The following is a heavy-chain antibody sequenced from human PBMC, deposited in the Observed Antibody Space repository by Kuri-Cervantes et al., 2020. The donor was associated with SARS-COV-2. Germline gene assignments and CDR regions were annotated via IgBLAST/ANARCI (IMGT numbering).Heavy chain of an antibody. J-gene: IGHJ4*02. CDR2: ISSNGGST. CDR3: ARARSSGWFGGDY. Sequence: GESLKISCSASGFTFSSYAMHRVRQAPGKGLEYVSAISSNGGSTYYADSVKGRFTISRDNAKNSLYLQMNSLRAEDTAVYYCARARSSGWFGGDYWGQGTLVTVSS. CDR1: GFTFSSYA. V-gene: IGHV3-64*04. D-gene: IGHD6-19*01.